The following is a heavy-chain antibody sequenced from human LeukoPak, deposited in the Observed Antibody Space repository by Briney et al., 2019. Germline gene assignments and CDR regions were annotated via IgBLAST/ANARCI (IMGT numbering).Heavy chain of an antibody. CDR1: GYAFTSYG. CDR2: ISAYNGNT. Sequence: ASVKVSCKASGYAFTSYGISWVRQAPGQGLEWMGWISAYNGNTNYAQKLQGRVTMTTDTSTSTAYMELGSLRSDDTAVYYCARELDDYGDYGIDPWGQGTLVTVSS. V-gene: IGHV1-18*01. CDR3: ARELDDYGDYGIDP. J-gene: IGHJ5*02. D-gene: IGHD4-17*01.